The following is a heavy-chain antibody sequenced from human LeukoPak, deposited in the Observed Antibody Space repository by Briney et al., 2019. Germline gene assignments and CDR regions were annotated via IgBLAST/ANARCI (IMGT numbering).Heavy chain of an antibody. D-gene: IGHD4-17*01. Sequence: ASVTVSCTASSYTFTSYGISWVRQAPGQGLEWMGWISAYNGNTNYAQKLQGRVTMTTDTSTSTAYMELRSLRSDDTAVYYCARTTVTTEGGNWFDPWGQGTLVTVSS. CDR1: SYTFTSYG. CDR2: ISAYNGNT. J-gene: IGHJ5*02. CDR3: ARTTVTTEGGNWFDP. V-gene: IGHV1-18*01.